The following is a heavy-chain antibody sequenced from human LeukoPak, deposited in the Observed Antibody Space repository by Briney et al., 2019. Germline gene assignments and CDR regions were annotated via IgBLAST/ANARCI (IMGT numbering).Heavy chain of an antibody. Sequence: PGGSLRLSCAASGFTFSSYGMHWVRQAPGKGLEWVAVIWYDGSNKYYADSVKGRFTISRDNSKNTLYLQMNSLRAEDTAVYYCARDLVASGYDSSGLDYWGQGTLVTVSS. CDR3: ARDLVASGYDSSGLDY. CDR2: IWYDGSNK. D-gene: IGHD3-22*01. J-gene: IGHJ4*02. CDR1: GFTFSSYG. V-gene: IGHV3-33*01.